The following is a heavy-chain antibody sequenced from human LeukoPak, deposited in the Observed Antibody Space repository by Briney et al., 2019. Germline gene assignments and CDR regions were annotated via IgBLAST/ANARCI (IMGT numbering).Heavy chain of an antibody. J-gene: IGHJ4*02. CDR2: MNSNSGNT. V-gene: IGHV1-8*01. Sequence: PRASVKLSCKASGYTFTNYDIMWVRQATGQGPEWMGWMNSNSGNTGYAQKFQGRVTMTRDTSINTAYMELHSLTSEDTAVYYCARGRGGTVVRGYLDYWGQGTLVTVSS. CDR3: ARGRGGTVVRGYLDY. D-gene: IGHD3-10*01. CDR1: GYTFTNYD.